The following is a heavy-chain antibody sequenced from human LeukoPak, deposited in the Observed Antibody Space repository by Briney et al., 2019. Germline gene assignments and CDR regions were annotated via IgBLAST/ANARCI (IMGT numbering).Heavy chain of an antibody. D-gene: IGHD3-22*01. Sequence: PGGSLRLSCAASGFTFDDYGMSWVRQAPGKGLEWVSGINWNGGSTGYADSVKGRFTISRDNAKNSLYLQMNSLRAEDTALYYCARDLTYYYDSSGYYSDGSFDYWGQGTLVTVSS. J-gene: IGHJ4*02. CDR3: ARDLTYYYDSSGYYSDGSFDY. CDR1: GFTFDDYG. CDR2: INWNGGST. V-gene: IGHV3-20*04.